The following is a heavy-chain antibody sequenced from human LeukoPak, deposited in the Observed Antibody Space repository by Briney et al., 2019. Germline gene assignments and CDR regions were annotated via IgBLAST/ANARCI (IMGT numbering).Heavy chain of an antibody. V-gene: IGHV4-34*01. D-gene: IGHD2-15*01. J-gene: IGHJ5*02. CDR1: GGSFSGYY. CDR2: INHSGST. CDR3: ARLKDLWFDP. Sequence: SETLSLTCAVYGGSFSGYYWSWIRQPPGKGLEWIGEINHSGSTNYNPSFKSRVTISVDTSKSQFSLKLTSVTAADTAVYYCARLKDLWFDPWGQGTLVTVSS.